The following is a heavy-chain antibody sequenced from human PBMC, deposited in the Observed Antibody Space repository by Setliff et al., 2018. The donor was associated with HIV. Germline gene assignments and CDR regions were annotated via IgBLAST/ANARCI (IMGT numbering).Heavy chain of an antibody. CDR3: ARHGEEHPSSFFDP. J-gene: IGHJ5*02. V-gene: IGHV5-10-1*01. CDR2: MDPSDSYT. CDR1: GYNFANYY. D-gene: IGHD2-15*01. Sequence: PGESLKISCKGSGYNFANYYISWVRQKPGKGLEWMGRMDPSDSYTSYHPSFRGHVTMSADRSINTAYLQLNTLQASDSAIYYCARHGEEHPSSFFDPWGQGTLVTVSS.